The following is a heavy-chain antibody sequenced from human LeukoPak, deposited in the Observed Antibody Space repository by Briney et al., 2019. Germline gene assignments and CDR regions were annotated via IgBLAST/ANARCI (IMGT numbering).Heavy chain of an antibody. J-gene: IGHJ3*02. CDR2: IYTSGST. D-gene: IGHD2-2*01. CDR1: GGSFSGYY. Sequence: SETLSLTCAVYGGSFSGYYWSWIRQPAGKGLEWIGRIYTSGSTNYNPSLKSRVTMSVDTSKNQFSLKLSSVTAADTAVYYCARDYCSSTSCYADAFDIWGQGTMVTVSS. V-gene: IGHV4-59*10. CDR3: ARDYCSSTSCYADAFDI.